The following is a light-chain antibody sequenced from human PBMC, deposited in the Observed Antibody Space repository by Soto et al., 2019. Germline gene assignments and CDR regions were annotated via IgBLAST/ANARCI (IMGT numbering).Light chain of an antibody. CDR2: EDN. J-gene: IGLJ2*01. CDR1: SGSIASNY. Sequence: NFMLTQPHSVSESPGKTVTISCTGSSGSIASNYVHWYQQRPGGAPTTVIFEDNQRPSGVPDRFSGSIDSSSNSASLTISGLKTEDEADYYCQSYDSSNQVVFGGGTKVTVL. CDR3: QSYDSSNQVV. V-gene: IGLV6-57*02.